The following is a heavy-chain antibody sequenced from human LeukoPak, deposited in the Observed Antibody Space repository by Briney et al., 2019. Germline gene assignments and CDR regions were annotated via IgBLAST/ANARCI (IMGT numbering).Heavy chain of an antibody. V-gene: IGHV3-53*01. CDR3: ARERRYCSGANCYSGLDY. CDR2: IHSGGTT. J-gene: IGHJ4*02. D-gene: IGHD2-15*01. Sequence: GGSLRLSCAVSGFTVSSNYMSWVRQAPGKGLEWVSLIHSGGTTDYALSVKDRFSISRDYSKNTVNLQINSLRAEDTAVYYCARERRYCSGANCYSGLDYWGQGTQVTVSS. CDR1: GFTVSSNY.